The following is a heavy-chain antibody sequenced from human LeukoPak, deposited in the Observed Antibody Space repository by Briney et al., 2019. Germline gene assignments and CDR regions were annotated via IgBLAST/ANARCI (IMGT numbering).Heavy chain of an antibody. D-gene: IGHD3-10*01. Sequence: PSETLSLTCAVYGGSFSGYYWSWIRQPPGKGLEWIGEINHSGSTNYNPSLKSRVTISVDTSKNQFSLKLSSVTAADTAVYYCARALYYSSGSNYYYYYMDVWGKGTTVTVSS. V-gene: IGHV4-34*01. J-gene: IGHJ6*03. CDR3: ARALYYSSGSNYYYYYMDV. CDR2: INHSGST. CDR1: GGSFSGYY.